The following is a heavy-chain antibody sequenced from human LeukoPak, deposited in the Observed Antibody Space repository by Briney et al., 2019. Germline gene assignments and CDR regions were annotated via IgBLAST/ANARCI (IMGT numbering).Heavy chain of an antibody. CDR3: ARDLSPIEAQLGFDY. V-gene: IGHV1-2*02. CDR1: GYTFTSYD. J-gene: IGHJ4*02. D-gene: IGHD3-16*01. Sequence: GASVKVSCKASGYTFTSYDINWVRQAPGQGLEWMGWINPNSGGTNYAQKFQGRVTMTRDTSISTAYMELSRLRSDDTAVYYCARDLSPIEAQLGFDYWGQGTLVTVSS. CDR2: INPNSGGT.